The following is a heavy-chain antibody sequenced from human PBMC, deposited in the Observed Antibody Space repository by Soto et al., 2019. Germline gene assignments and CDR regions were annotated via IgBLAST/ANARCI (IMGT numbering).Heavy chain of an antibody. J-gene: IGHJ4*02. V-gene: IGHV1-18*04. CDR2: INVYNGNT. CDR3: ARISSASSGLLPDY. CDR1: GYTFTSNS. Sequence: QVQLVQSGAEVKKPGASVKVSCTASGYTFTSNSIGWVRQAPGQGLEWMGWINVYNGNTKYAQQLQGRVTLTTDTSTSTASMDLRSLRSDDTAVYYCARISSASSGLLPDYWGQGTLVTVSS. D-gene: IGHD2-2*01.